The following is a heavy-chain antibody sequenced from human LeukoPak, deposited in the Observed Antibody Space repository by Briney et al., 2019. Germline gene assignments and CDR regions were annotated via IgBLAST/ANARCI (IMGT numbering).Heavy chain of an antibody. D-gene: IGHD2-15*01. CDR2: IYYSGST. V-gene: IGHV4-31*03. CDR3: ARDKADSPGY. J-gene: IGHJ4*02. CDR1: GGSISSGGYY. Sequence: SETLSLTCTVSGGSISSGGYYWSWIRQHPGKGLEWIGYIYYSGSTYYNPSLKSRVTISVDTSKNQFSLKLSSVTAADTAVYYCARDKADSPGYWGQGTLVTVSS.